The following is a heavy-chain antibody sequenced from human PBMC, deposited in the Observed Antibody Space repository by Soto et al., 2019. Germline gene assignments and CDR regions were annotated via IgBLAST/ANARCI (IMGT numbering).Heavy chain of an antibody. D-gene: IGHD2-8*01. J-gene: IGHJ4*02. CDR2: ISSSGTTI. Sequence: QVQLVESGGGLVKPGGSLRLSCAASGFTFSDYYMNWIRQAPGKGLEWVSYISSSGTTIYYADSVRGRFTISRDNAKKSLYLQMNSLQAEDTAVYYCARDCSNGLCPFDYWGQGTLVTVSS. V-gene: IGHV3-11*01. CDR3: ARDCSNGLCPFDY. CDR1: GFTFSDYY.